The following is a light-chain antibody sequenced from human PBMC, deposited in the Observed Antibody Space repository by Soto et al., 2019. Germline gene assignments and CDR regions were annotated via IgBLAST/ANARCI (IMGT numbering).Light chain of an antibody. CDR2: DNN. Sequence: QSVLTQPPSVSAAPGQTVTISCSGSSSNIGNNYVSWYQQLPGTAPKLLIYDNNKRPSGIPDRFSGSKSGTSATLGSTGLQTGDEADYYCGTWDSSLSAGGVFGGGTKLTVL. J-gene: IGLJ2*01. V-gene: IGLV1-51*01. CDR3: GTWDSSLSAGGV. CDR1: SSNIGNNY.